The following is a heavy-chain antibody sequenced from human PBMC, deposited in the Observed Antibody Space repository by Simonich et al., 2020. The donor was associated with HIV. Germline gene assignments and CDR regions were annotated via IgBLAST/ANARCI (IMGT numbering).Heavy chain of an antibody. CDR3: ARYTGMAGFDY. CDR1: GGSISSYY. J-gene: IGHJ4*02. Sequence: QLQESGPGLVKPSETLSLTCTVSGGSISSYYWSWIRQPPGKGLEWIGYIYYSGSTNYNPSLKSRVIISVDTSKNQFSLKLSSVTATDTAVYYCARYTGMAGFDYWGQGTLVTVSS. CDR2: IYYSGST. V-gene: IGHV4-59*08. D-gene: IGHD5-18*01.